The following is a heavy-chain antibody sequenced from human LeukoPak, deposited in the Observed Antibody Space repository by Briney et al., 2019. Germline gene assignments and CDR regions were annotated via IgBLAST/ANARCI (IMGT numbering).Heavy chain of an antibody. J-gene: IGHJ5*02. V-gene: IGHV4-34*01. Sequence: SETLSLTCAVYGGSFTGYYWSWIRQPPGKGLEWIGEINHSGSTNYNPSLKSRVTISVDTSKNQFSLKLSSVTAADTAVYYCARAKGYCCSTSFYTPPPNWFDPWGQGTLVTVSS. CDR1: GGSFTGYY. D-gene: IGHD2-2*02. CDR3: ARAKGYCCSTSFYTPPPNWFDP. CDR2: INHSGST.